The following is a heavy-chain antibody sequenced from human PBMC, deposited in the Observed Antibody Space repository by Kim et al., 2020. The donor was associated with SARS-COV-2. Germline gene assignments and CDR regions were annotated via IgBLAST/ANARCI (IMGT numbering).Heavy chain of an antibody. V-gene: IGHV4-39*01. D-gene: IGHD3-3*01. J-gene: IGHJ5*02. Sequence: SETLSLTCTVSGGSISSSSYYWGWIRQPPGKGLEWIGSIYYSGSTYYNPSLKSRVTISVDTSKNQFSLKLSSVTAADTAVYYCARHERTDITSFGVVTQRGWFDPWGQGTLGTVSS. CDR1: GGSISSSSYY. CDR2: IYYSGST. CDR3: ARHERTDITSFGVVTQRGWFDP.